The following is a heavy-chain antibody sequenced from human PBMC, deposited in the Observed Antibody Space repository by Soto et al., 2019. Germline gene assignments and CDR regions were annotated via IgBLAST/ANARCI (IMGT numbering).Heavy chain of an antibody. J-gene: IGHJ4*02. CDR3: AKGWGSTGYYSSMGFEY. CDR2: ISGSGGTT. Sequence: EVQLLESGGGLVQPGGSLRLSCAASGFTFSSYAMSWVRQAPGKGLEWVSDISGSGGTTYYADSVKGRFTISRDNSKNTLYLQMNSLRAEDTAVYYCAKGWGSTGYYSSMGFEYWGQGTLVTVSS. D-gene: IGHD3-22*01. CDR1: GFTFSSYA. V-gene: IGHV3-23*01.